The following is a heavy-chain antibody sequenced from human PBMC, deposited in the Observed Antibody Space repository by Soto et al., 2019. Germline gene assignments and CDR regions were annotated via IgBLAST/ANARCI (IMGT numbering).Heavy chain of an antibody. D-gene: IGHD3-10*01. CDR3: AADKGYGSGSYYTHDAFDI. J-gene: IGHJ3*02. CDR1: GFTFTSSA. CDR2: IVVGSGNT. V-gene: IGHV1-58*01. Sequence: SVKVSFKASGFTFTSSAVQWLRQARGQRLEWIGWIVVGSGNTNYAQKFQERVTITRDMSTSTAYMELSSLRSEDTAVYYCAADKGYGSGSYYTHDAFDIWGQGTMVTVS.